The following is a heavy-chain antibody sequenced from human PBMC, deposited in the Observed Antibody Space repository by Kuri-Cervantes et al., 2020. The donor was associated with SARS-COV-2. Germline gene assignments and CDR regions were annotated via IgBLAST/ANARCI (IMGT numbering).Heavy chain of an antibody. CDR2: IRSKAYGGTT. CDR1: GFTFGDYA. CDR3: ARGTTVVKVDI. V-gene: IGHV3-49*03. D-gene: IGHD4-23*01. Sequence: GESLKISCTASGFTFGDYAMSWFRQAPGKGLEWVGFIRSKAYGGTTEYAASVKGRFTISRDDSKSIAYLQMNSLKTEDTAVYYCARGTTVVKVDIWGQGTMVTVSS. J-gene: IGHJ3*02.